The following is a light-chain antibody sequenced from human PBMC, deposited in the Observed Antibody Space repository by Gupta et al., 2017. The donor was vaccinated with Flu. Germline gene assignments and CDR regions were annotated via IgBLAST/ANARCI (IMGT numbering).Light chain of an antibody. V-gene: IGKV1-39*01. CDR3: QQSYSTPYS. J-gene: IGKJ2*03. CDR1: QSISRY. Sequence: DVQMTQSPPSLSASVGDRVTITCRASQSISRYLHWFQQKPGKAPKLLIYAASSLQSGVPSRFSGSGSGTDFTLTINSLQPEDFATHYCQQSYSTPYSFGQGTKLEIK. CDR2: AAS.